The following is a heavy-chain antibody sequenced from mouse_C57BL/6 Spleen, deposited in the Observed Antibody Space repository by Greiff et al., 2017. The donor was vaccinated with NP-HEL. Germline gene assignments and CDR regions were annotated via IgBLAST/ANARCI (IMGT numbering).Heavy chain of an antibody. Sequence: DVKLVESGGGLVKPGGSLKLSCAASGFTFSSYAMSWVRQTPEKRLEWVATISDGGSYTYYPDNVKGRFTISRDNAKNNLYLQMSHLKSEDTAMYYCARDGMVTTAAMDYWGQGTSVTVSS. CDR1: GFTFSSYA. CDR2: ISDGGSYT. CDR3: ARDGMVTTAAMDY. D-gene: IGHD2-10*02. J-gene: IGHJ4*01. V-gene: IGHV5-4*01.